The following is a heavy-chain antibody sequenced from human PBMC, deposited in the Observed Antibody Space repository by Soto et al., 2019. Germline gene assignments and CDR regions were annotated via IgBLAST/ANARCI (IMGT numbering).Heavy chain of an antibody. J-gene: IGHJ6*02. CDR2: ISYDGSNK. V-gene: IGHV3-30*18. CDR3: AKDLGPAAIWSSGYGMDV. CDR1: GFTFSSYG. D-gene: IGHD2-2*02. Sequence: QVQLVESGGGVVQPGRSLRLSCAASGFTFSSYGMHWVRQAPGKGLEWVAVISYDGSNKYYADSVKGRFTISRDNSKNTLSLQMNSLRAEDTAVYYCAKDLGPAAIWSSGYGMDVWGQGTTVTVSS.